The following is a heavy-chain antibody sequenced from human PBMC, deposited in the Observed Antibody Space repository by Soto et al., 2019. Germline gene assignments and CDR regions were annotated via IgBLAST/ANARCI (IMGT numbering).Heavy chain of an antibody. Sequence: GGSLRLSCVASGFTFDDFAMHWVRQAPGKGLEWVSGMSWNRGSIVYADSVKGRFTISRDNAKNSLYLQMNSLRAEDTALYYCAKDMDDFDVVAAFDYWGQGTLVTVSS. J-gene: IGHJ4*02. CDR1: GFTFDDFA. V-gene: IGHV3-9*01. CDR3: AKDMDDFDVVAAFDY. CDR2: MSWNRGSI. D-gene: IGHD3-3*01.